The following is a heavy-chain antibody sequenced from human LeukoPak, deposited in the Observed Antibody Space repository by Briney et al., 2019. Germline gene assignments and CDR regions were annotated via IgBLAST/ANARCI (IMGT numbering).Heavy chain of an antibody. CDR2: ISSGSSYT. Sequence: PGGSLRLSCAASGFTFSYYYMSWIRQAPGKGLEWVSDISSGSSYTNYAESAQGRFSISRDNAKNSLFLQMTSLRVEDTAVYYCAKTKRYCSGGSCYWPSDFWGQGTLVTVSS. CDR1: GFTFSYYY. J-gene: IGHJ4*02. CDR3: AKTKRYCSGGSCYWPSDF. V-gene: IGHV3-11*03. D-gene: IGHD2-15*01.